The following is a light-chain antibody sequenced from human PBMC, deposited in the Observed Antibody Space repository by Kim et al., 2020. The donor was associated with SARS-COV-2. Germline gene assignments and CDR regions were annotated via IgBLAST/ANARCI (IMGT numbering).Light chain of an antibody. CDR1: SWHSSYA. J-gene: IGLJ3*02. V-gene: IGLV4-69*01. CDR2: LNSDGSH. Sequence: SVKLTCDRSSWHSSYAIALHQQQPEKGPRYLMKLNSDGSHSKGDGIPDRFSGSSSGAERYLTISSLQSEDEADYYCQTWGTGIRVFGGGTKLTVL. CDR3: QTWGTGIRV.